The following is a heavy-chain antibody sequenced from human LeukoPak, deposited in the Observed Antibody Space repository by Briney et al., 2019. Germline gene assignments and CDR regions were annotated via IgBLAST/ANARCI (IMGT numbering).Heavy chain of an antibody. V-gene: IGHV3-66*01. CDR1: GFTVSSNC. CDR2: IYSGGST. J-gene: IGHJ4*02. CDR3: AQDFYGSGSYDY. D-gene: IGHD3-10*01. Sequence: PGGSLRLSCAASGFTVSSNCMSWVRQAPGKGLEWVSVIYSGGSTYYAASVKGRFTISRDNSKNTLYLQMNSLRAEDTAVYYCAQDFYGSGSYDYWGQGTLVTVSS.